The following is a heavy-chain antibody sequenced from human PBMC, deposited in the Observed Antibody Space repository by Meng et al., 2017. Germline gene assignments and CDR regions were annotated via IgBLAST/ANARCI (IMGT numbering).Heavy chain of an antibody. CDR2: INHNSGGT. V-gene: IGHV1-2*02. Sequence: QGRVGQLGAEVKKPGASGKVSAKAPGYTFTGYYMSWVRQAPGQGLECMGWINHNSGGTNYAQKFQGRFTMTRDTSISTAYMELSRLRSDDTAVYYCARGGYSSGVRVRHWFDPWGQGTLVTVSS. J-gene: IGHJ5*02. CDR1: GYTFTGYY. CDR3: ARGGYSSGVRVRHWFDP. D-gene: IGHD6-25*01.